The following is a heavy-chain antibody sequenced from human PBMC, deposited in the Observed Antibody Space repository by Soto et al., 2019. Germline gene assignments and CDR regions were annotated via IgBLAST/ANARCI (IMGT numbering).Heavy chain of an antibody. Sequence: GGSLRLSCAASGFTFSSYAMSWVRQAPGEGLEWVAVIWYDASKQCYAASVEGRFTISRDNSKAILYLQMNSLRAEDTAVYYCAAWAEGATEVHWGQGTLVTVSS. CDR2: IWYDASKQ. J-gene: IGHJ4*02. D-gene: IGHD2-15*01. V-gene: IGHV3-33*01. CDR1: GFTFSSYA. CDR3: AAWAEGATEVH.